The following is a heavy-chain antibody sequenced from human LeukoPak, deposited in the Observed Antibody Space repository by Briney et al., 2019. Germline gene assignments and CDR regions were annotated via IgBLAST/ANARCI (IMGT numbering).Heavy chain of an antibody. V-gene: IGHV3-23*01. D-gene: IGHD3-10*01. CDR2: ISGSGGST. J-gene: IGHJ3*02. CDR1: GFTFSSST. CDR3: AKRGGAFDI. Sequence: GGSLRLSCAASGFTFSSSTMSWGREAPGKGLEWVSAISGSGGSTYYADSVKGRFTISRDNSKKTLCLKMNSLRAQDTAVYYCAKRGGAFDIWGQGTMVTVSS.